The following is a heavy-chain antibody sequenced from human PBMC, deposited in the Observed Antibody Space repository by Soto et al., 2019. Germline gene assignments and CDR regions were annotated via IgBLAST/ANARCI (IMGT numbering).Heavy chain of an antibody. D-gene: IGHD2-2*01. CDR1: GGSISSSSYD. CDR3: ARLVVVAPVANV. J-gene: IGHJ4*02. Sequence: TSETLSLTCTVSGGSISSSSYDWGWIRQPPGKGLEWIGGIFYTGTTYYSPSLKDRVTMSMDTSKNSFSVNLTSVTAADTAVYFCARLVVVAPVANVWGQGALVTVSS. CDR2: IFYTGTT. V-gene: IGHV4-39*02.